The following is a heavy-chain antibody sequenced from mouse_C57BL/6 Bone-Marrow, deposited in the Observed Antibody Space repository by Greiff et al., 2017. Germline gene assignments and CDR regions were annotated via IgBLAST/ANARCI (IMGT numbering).Heavy chain of an antibody. CDR3: ARHYGIAWFAY. J-gene: IGHJ3*01. Sequence: EVQLQQSGAELVRPGASVKLSCTASGFNIKDDYMHWVKQRPEQGLEWIGWIDPENGDTEYASKFQGKATITADTSSNTAYLQLSSLTSEDSAVYFCARHYGIAWFAYWGQGTLVTVSA. D-gene: IGHD1-1*01. V-gene: IGHV14-4*01. CDR2: IDPENGDT. CDR1: GFNIKDDY.